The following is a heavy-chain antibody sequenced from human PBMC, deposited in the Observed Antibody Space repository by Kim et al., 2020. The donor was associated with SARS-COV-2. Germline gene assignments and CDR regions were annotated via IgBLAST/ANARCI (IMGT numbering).Heavy chain of an antibody. CDR3: ARDMNPTVYDY. CDR2: VNAANDKT. D-gene: IGHD4-4*01. Sequence: ASVKVSCKASGYTFKSYPIHWLRQAPGQRLEWMGWVNAANDKTKYSQKVQGRVTITRDTSANTAYMDLSSLTSEDTAIYYCARDMNPTVYDYWGQGTRVT. J-gene: IGHJ4*02. V-gene: IGHV1-3*01. CDR1: GYTFKSYP.